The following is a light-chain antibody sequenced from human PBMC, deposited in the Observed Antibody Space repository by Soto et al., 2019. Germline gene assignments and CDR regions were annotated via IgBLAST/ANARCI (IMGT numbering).Light chain of an antibody. CDR3: CSYAGPSSSLL. J-gene: IGLJ2*01. CDR1: SSDVGAYKY. CDR2: AVS. Sequence: QSALTQPPSASGSPGQSVTISCTGTSSDVGAYKYVSWYQQHPGKAPKLMIYAVSERPSGVPDRFSGSKSGNTASLTVSGLQAEDEADYYCCSYAGPSSSLLFGGGTKLTVL. V-gene: IGLV2-8*01.